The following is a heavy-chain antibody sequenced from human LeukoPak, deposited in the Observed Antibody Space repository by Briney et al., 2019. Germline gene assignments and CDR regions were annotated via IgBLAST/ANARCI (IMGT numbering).Heavy chain of an antibody. Sequence: ASVKVSCKASGYTFTGYYMHWVRQAPGQGLEWMGWINPNSGGTNCAQKFRGRVTMTRDTSISTAYMELSRLRSDDTAVYYCARSWRFCSGDSCYPIDYWGQGTLVTVS. V-gene: IGHV1-2*02. CDR1: GYTFTGYY. CDR2: INPNSGGT. J-gene: IGHJ4*02. D-gene: IGHD2-15*01. CDR3: ARSWRFCSGDSCYPIDY.